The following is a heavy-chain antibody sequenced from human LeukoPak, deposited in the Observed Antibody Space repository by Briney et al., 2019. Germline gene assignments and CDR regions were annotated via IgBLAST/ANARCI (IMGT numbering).Heavy chain of an antibody. CDR3: AKRQRAAGGYFHY. CDR1: GFTFSDYY. Sequence: GGSLRLSCAVSGFTFSDYYMSWIRQAPGKGLEWVSYISSGGSTISHADSVKGRFTISRDNSKNTLYLQMNSLTAEDTAVYYCAKRQRAAGGYFHYWGQGTLVTVSS. J-gene: IGHJ4*02. CDR2: ISSGGSTI. V-gene: IGHV3-11*01. D-gene: IGHD3-16*01.